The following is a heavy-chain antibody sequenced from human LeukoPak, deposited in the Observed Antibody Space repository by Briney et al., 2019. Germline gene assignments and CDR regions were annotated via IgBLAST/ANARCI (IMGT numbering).Heavy chain of an antibody. D-gene: IGHD3-9*01. V-gene: IGHV1-2*02. CDR2: INPNSGGT. J-gene: IGHJ3*02. CDR1: RYTFTSYY. CDR3: ARLYDILTGYGAFDI. Sequence: ASVKVSCKASRYTFTSYYMHWVRQAPGQGLEWMGWINPNSGGTNYAQKFQGRVTMTRDTSISTAYMELSRLRSDDTAVYYCARLYDILTGYGAFDIWGQGTMVTVSS.